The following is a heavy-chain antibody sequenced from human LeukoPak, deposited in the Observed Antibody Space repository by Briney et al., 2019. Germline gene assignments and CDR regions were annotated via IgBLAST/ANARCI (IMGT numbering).Heavy chain of an antibody. Sequence: GGSLRLSCAASGFTFSSYSMNWVRQAPGKGLEWISYISGTSSTIYYADSVKGRFTISRDNAKNSLYPQMNSLRAEDTAVYYCARAKRNGFDNWGQGTMVTVSS. CDR1: GFTFSSYS. J-gene: IGHJ3*02. CDR3: ARAKRNGFDN. CDR2: ISGTSSTI. V-gene: IGHV3-48*01.